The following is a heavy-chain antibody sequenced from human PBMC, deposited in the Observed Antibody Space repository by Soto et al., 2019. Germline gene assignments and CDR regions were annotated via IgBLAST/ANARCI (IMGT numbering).Heavy chain of an antibody. Sequence: GGSLRLSCAASGFTFSSYSMNWVRQAPGKGLEWVSYISSSSSTIYYADSVKGRFTISRDNAKNSLYLQMNSLRAEDTAVYYCARDGDDILTGSIMEWFDPWGQGTTVTVSS. CDR1: GFTFSSYS. J-gene: IGHJ5*01. D-gene: IGHD3-9*01. CDR3: ARDGDDILTGSIMEWFDP. CDR2: ISSSSSTI. V-gene: IGHV3-48*01.